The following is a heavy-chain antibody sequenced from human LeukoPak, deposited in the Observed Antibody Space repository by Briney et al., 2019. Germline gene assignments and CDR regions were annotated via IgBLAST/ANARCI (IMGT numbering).Heavy chain of an antibody. D-gene: IGHD2-15*01. Sequence: KGLKWIGYIYYSGSNYYNPSLKSRVTISVDTSKNQFSLKLSSVAAADPAVYYCARGRYCSGGRCYSEVDYWGQGTLVTVSS. J-gene: IGHJ4*02. CDR3: ARGRYCSGGRCYSEVDY. CDR2: IYYSGSN. V-gene: IGHV4-31*02.